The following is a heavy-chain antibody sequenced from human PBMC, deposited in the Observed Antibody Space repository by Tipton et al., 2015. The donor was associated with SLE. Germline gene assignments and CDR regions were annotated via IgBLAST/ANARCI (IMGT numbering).Heavy chain of an antibody. Sequence: TLSLTCTVSGGSISSYYWSWIRQPPGKGLEWIGEINHSGSTNYNPSLKSRVTISVDTSKNQFSLKLSSVTAADTAAYYCAREKGYFDPWGQGTLVTVSS. CDR1: GGSISSYY. D-gene: IGHD6-13*01. V-gene: IGHV4-34*01. J-gene: IGHJ5*02. CDR3: AREKGYFDP. CDR2: INHSGST.